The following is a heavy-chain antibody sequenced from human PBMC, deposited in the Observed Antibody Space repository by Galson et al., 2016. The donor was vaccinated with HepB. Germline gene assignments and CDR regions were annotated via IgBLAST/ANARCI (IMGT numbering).Heavy chain of an antibody. D-gene: IGHD6-6*01. V-gene: IGHV3-30*04. Sequence: SLRLSCAASGFTFSQFAVHWVRQAPGKGLEWVAVISYDGSNRYYADSVKGRFTISRDNSKNTLYLQMNNLRPEDTAVYYCAKDYAVAARPPDYWGQGTRVTVSS. CDR2: ISYDGSNR. CDR3: AKDYAVAARPPDY. J-gene: IGHJ4*02. CDR1: GFTFSQFA.